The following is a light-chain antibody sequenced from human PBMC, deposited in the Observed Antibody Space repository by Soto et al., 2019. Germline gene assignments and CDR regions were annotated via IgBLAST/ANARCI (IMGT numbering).Light chain of an antibody. CDR3: AAWDDSLSANYV. V-gene: IGLV1-47*01. CDR2: RNN. Sequence: QSVLTQPPSASGTPGQRVTISCSGSSSNIGSNYVYWYQQLPGTAPKLLIYRNNQRPSGVPDRFSGSTSGTSASLAISGLRSEDEADYYCAAWDDSLSANYVFGTGTKLTVL. J-gene: IGLJ1*01. CDR1: SSNIGSNY.